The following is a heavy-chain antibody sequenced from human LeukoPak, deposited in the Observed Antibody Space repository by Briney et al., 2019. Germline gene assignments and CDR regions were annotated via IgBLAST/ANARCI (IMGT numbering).Heavy chain of an antibody. CDR1: GFTFNSYW. CDR2: IKQDGSEE. CDR3: ATRNNGCPYH. Sequence: GGSLSLSCAASGFTFNSYWMTWVRQAPGKGLEWVAKIKQDGSEEYYVDSVRGRFTISRDNAKNSVYLQMNSLRAEDTAVYYCATRNNGCPYHWGQGTLVTVSS. V-gene: IGHV3-7*01. D-gene: IGHD5-24*01. J-gene: IGHJ4*02.